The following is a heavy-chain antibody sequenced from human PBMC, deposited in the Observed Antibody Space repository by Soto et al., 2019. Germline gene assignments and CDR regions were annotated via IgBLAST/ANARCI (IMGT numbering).Heavy chain of an antibody. CDR3: ARLYGSGSSKGSLGMDV. Sequence: QVQLVQSGAEVKKPGASVKVSCKASGYTFTSYGISWVRQAPGQGLEWMGWISAYNGNTNYAQKLQGRVTMTTDTSTSTAYMELRSLRSDDTAVYYCARLYGSGSSKGSLGMDVWGQGTTVTVSS. CDR1: GYTFTSYG. D-gene: IGHD3-10*01. CDR2: ISAYNGNT. V-gene: IGHV1-18*01. J-gene: IGHJ6*02.